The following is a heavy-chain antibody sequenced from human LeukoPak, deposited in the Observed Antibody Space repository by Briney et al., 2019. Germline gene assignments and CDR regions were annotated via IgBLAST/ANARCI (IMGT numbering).Heavy chain of an antibody. V-gene: IGHV3-7*01. CDR3: ALIKTGYHSRYPHYFDY. CDR2: IKQDGSEK. J-gene: IGHJ4*02. CDR1: GLTFSNYW. Sequence: PGGSLRLSCAASGLTFSNYWMSWVRQAPGKGLEWVAHIKQDGSEKYYVDSVKGRFTISRDNAKNSLYMHMNSLRAEDTAVYYCALIKTGYHSRYPHYFDYWGQGTLVTVSS. D-gene: IGHD1-14*01.